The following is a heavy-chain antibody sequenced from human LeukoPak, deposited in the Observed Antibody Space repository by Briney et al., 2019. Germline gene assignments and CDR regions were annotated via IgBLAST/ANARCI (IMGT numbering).Heavy chain of an antibody. Sequence: GGSLRLSCAASGFTFNTYSMNWVRQAPGKGLEWLSYISSDSSTIYYADSVKGRFTISRDNAKNSLYLQMNSLRAEDTAVYYCARDMRAGGFDYWGQGTLVTVSS. CDR1: GFTFNTYS. CDR2: ISSDSSTI. CDR3: ARDMRAGGFDY. D-gene: IGHD1-26*01. J-gene: IGHJ4*02. V-gene: IGHV3-48*04.